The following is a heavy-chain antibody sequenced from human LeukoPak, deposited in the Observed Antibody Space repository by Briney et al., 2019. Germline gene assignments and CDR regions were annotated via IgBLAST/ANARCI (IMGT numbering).Heavy chain of an antibody. D-gene: IGHD6-13*01. J-gene: IGHJ4*02. CDR1: GFTFSTHW. CDR3: ARAVAAADSY. V-gene: IGHV3-74*01. Sequence: GGSLRLSCAASGFTFSTHWMHWVRQAPGKGLVWVSRINSDGSSTSYADSVKGRFTISRDNSKNTLYLQMNSLRAEDTAVYSCARAVAAADSYWGRGTLVTVSS. CDR2: INSDGSST.